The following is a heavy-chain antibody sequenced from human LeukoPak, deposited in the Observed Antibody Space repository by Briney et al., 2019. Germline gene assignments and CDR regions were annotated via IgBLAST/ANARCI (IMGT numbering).Heavy chain of an antibody. CDR2: IKSKTDGGTT. CDR3: TTGWISSLNYYYYYMDV. CDR1: GFTFSNAW. D-gene: IGHD6-13*01. Sequence: PGGSLRLSCAASGFTFSNAWMSWVRQAPGKGLEWVGRIKSKTDGGTTDYAAPVKGRFTISRDDSKNTLYLQMNSLKTEDTAVYYCTTGWISSLNYYYYYMDVWGKGTTVTVSS. J-gene: IGHJ6*03. V-gene: IGHV3-15*01.